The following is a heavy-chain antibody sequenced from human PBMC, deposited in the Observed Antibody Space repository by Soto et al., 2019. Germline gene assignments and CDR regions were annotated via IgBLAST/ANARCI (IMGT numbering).Heavy chain of an antibody. V-gene: IGHV4-30-4*01. CDR3: ARGRYCLTGRCFPNWVDS. Sequence: SETLSLTCSVSGDSISNLDYFWAWIRQPPGQALEYIGYIYKSATTYYNPSFESRVAISVDTSKSQFSLNVTSVTAADTAVYFCARGRYCLTGRCFPNWVDSWGQGALVTVSS. CDR1: GDSISNLDYF. CDR2: IYKSATT. J-gene: IGHJ5*01. D-gene: IGHD7-27*01.